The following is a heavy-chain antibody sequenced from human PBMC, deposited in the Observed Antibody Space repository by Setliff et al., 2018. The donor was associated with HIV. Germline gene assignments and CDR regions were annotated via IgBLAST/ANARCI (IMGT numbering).Heavy chain of an antibody. Sequence: GGSMRLSFAASGFTFTKYDMSWIRQAPGKGLELLSYISVSGTDMKYADSVKGRFTISRDNAKNSLNLQKNSLSAEVTSVYYCARVRSPFYFVYWGQGTLVTVSS. V-gene: IGHV3-11*04. CDR2: ISVSGTDM. CDR3: ARVRSPFYFVY. J-gene: IGHJ4*02. CDR1: GFTFTKYD.